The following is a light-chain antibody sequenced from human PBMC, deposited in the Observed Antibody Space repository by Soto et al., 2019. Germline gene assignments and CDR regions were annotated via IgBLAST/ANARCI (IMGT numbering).Light chain of an antibody. CDR1: QSLTSSY. CDR3: QQYVSLIT. J-gene: IGKJ5*01. CDR2: GAF. Sequence: EIVLTQSPGTLSLSPGERATLSCRASQSLTSSYLAWYQQKPGQAPRLLIYGAFSRATGIPDRFSGSGSGTDFTLTISRLEPEDFAVYYCQQYVSLITFGQGTRLEIK. V-gene: IGKV3-20*01.